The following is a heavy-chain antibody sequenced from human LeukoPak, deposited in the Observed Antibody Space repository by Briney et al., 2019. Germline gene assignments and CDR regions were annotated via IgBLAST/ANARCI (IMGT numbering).Heavy chain of an antibody. D-gene: IGHD3-10*01. CDR3: AKDQGRGLGSYSWGNFDY. CDR1: GYTFTGYY. CDR2: INPNSGGT. J-gene: IGHJ4*02. V-gene: IGHV1-2*02. Sequence: GASVKVSCKASGYTFTGYYMHWVRQAPGQGLEWMGWINPNSGGTNYAQKFQGRVTMTRDTSISTAYMELSRLRSDDTAVYYCAKDQGRGLGSYSWGNFDYWGQGTLVTVSS.